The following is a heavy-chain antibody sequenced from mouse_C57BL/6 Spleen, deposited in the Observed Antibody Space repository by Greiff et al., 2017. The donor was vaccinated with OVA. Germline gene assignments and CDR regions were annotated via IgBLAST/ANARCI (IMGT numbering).Heavy chain of an antibody. D-gene: IGHD3-3*01. Sequence: QVQLQQSGAELVRPGASVTLSCKASGYTFTDYEMHWVKQTPVHGLEWIGAIDPETGGTAYNQKFKGKAILTADKSSSTAYMELRSLTSEDSAVYYCTRRILLGQDAMDYWGQGTSVTVSS. CDR3: TRRILLGQDAMDY. CDR1: GYTFTDYE. CDR2: IDPETGGT. V-gene: IGHV1-15*01. J-gene: IGHJ4*01.